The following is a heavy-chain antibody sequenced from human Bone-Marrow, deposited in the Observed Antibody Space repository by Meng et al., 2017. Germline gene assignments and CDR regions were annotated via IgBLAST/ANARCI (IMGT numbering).Heavy chain of an antibody. D-gene: IGHD4-17*01. CDR3: ARPDYGDYLYYFDY. CDR2: IYQSGST. V-gene: IGHV4-4*02. Sequence: GQLQESGPGLVMPSGTLSLTCAVSGGSISSSNCWSWVRQPPGKGLEWIGEIYQSGSTNYNPSLKSRVTISVDKSKNQFSLKLSSVTAADTAVYYCARPDYGDYLYYFDYWGQGALVTVSS. J-gene: IGHJ4*02. CDR1: GGSISSSNC.